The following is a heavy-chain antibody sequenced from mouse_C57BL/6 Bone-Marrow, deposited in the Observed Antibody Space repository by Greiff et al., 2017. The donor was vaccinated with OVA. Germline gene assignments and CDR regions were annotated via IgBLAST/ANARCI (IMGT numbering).Heavy chain of an antibody. D-gene: IGHD1-1*01. J-gene: IGHJ3*01. Sequence: QVQLQQSGPELVKPGASVKISCKASGYAFSSSWMNWVKQRPGKGLEWIGRIYPGDGDTNYNGKFKGKATLTADKSSSTAYMQLSGLTSEDSAVYFCARPYTGRSPWFAYWGQETLVTVSA. CDR3: ARPYTGRSPWFAY. V-gene: IGHV1-82*01. CDR1: GYAFSSSW. CDR2: IYPGDGDT.